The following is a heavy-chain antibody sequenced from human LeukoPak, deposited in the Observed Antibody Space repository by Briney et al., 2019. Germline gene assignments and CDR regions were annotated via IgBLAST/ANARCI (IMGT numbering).Heavy chain of an antibody. CDR1: GGSISSSSYY. J-gene: IGHJ4*02. CDR2: IYYSGST. Sequence: SETLSLTCTVSGGSISSSSYYWGWIRQPPGKGLEWIGSIYYSGSTYYNPSLMSRVTMSVDTSKNQFSLKLNSVTAADTAVYYCARVRYDFWSGYSQPIDYWGQGILVTVSS. D-gene: IGHD3-3*01. CDR3: ARVRYDFWSGYSQPIDY. V-gene: IGHV4-39*07.